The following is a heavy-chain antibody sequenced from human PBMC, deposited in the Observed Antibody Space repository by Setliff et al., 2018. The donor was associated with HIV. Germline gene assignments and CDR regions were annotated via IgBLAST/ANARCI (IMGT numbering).Heavy chain of an antibody. D-gene: IGHD5-18*01. Sequence: GGSLRLSCAASGFIYDDYGMHWVRQAPGKGPEWVAGISWNRGSIGYADSVRGRFTISRDNAKNSLYLQMNSLRPEDTAVYYCARVGTDMAIEGYYFDYWGQGTLVTVSS. CDR2: ISWNRGSI. J-gene: IGHJ4*02. CDR3: ARVGTDMAIEGYYFDY. V-gene: IGHV3-9*01. CDR1: GFIYDDYG.